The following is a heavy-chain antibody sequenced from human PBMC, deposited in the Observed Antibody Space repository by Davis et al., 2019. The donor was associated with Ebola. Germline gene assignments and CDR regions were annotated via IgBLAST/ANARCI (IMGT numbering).Heavy chain of an antibody. Sequence: PGGSLRLSCAASGFTFDDYAMHWVRQAPGKGLEWVSLISGDGGSTYYADSVKGRFTISRDNSKNSLYLQMNSLRTEDTALYYCAKSGGFDFWSGYYNWFDPWGQGTLVTVSS. D-gene: IGHD3-3*01. CDR3: AKSGGFDFWSGYYNWFDP. CDR1: GFTFDDYA. CDR2: ISGDGGST. V-gene: IGHV3-43*02. J-gene: IGHJ5*02.